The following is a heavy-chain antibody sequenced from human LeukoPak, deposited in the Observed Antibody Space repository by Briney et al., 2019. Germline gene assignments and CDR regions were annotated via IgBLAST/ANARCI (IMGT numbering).Heavy chain of an antibody. CDR1: GGTFSSYA. CDR3: ATQHSGSYYFDY. D-gene: IGHD1-26*01. J-gene: IGHJ4*02. V-gene: IGHV1-69*05. Sequence: SVKVSCKASGGTFSSYAISWVRQAPGQGLEWMGRIIPIFGTANYAQKFQGRVTITTDESTSTAYMELSSLRSEDTAVYYCATQHSGSYYFDYWGQGTLVTVSS. CDR2: IIPIFGTA.